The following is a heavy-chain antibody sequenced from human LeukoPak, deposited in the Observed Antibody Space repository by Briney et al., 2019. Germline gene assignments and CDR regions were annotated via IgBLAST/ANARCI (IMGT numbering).Heavy chain of an antibody. Sequence: GGSLRLSCAASGFTFSSYGMHWVRQAPGKGLEWVAVISYDGSNKYYADSVKGRFTISRDNSKNTLYLQMNSLRAEGTAVYYCAIDPPIKHWGQGTLVTVSS. V-gene: IGHV3-30*03. CDR3: AIDPPIKH. J-gene: IGHJ1*01. D-gene: IGHD5-12*01. CDR1: GFTFSSYG. CDR2: ISYDGSNK.